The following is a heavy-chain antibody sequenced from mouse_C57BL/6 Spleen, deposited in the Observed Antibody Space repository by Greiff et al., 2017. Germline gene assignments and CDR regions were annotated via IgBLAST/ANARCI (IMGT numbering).Heavy chain of an antibody. CDR2: IYPGDGDT. D-gene: IGHD1-1*01. CDR3: ARSGRFITTVVAPDYYAMDY. CDR1: GYAFSSSW. V-gene: IGHV1-82*01. Sequence: QVQLQQSGPELVKPGASVKISCKASGYAFSSSWMNWVKQRPGKGLEWIGRIYPGDGDTNYNGKFKGKATLTADKSSSTAYMQLSSLTSEDSAVYFCARSGRFITTVVAPDYYAMDYWGQGTSVTVSS. J-gene: IGHJ4*01.